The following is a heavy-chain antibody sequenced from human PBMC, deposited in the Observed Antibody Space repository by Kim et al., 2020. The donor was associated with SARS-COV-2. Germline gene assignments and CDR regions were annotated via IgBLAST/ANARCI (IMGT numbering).Heavy chain of an antibody. J-gene: IGHJ4*02. D-gene: IGHD1-20*01. Sequence: GSAKYSVDSVKARFTISRDHAKNSLYLTMNSLRAEATAVYYCASGIGLGCWGQGTLVTVSS. V-gene: IGHV3-7*03. CDR3: ASGIGLGC. CDR2: GSAK.